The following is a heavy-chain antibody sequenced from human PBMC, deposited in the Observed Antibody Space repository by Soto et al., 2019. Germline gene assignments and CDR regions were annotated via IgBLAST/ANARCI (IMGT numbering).Heavy chain of an antibody. V-gene: IGHV3-48*02. CDR2: ISSSGSTI. J-gene: IGHJ4*02. CDR1: GFSFSSYS. D-gene: IGHD1-26*01. Sequence: EVQLVESGGGLVQPGGSLRLSCAASGFSFSSYSINWFRQAPGKGLEWVSYISSSGSTIYYADSVKGRFTISRDNAKNSLYLQMNSLRDEDTAVYYCARGGSYTFDYWGQGTLVTVSS. CDR3: ARGGSYTFDY.